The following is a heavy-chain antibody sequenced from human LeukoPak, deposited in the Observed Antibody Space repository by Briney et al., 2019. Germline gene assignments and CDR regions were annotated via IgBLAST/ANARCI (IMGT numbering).Heavy chain of an antibody. CDR3: ARGRGVPYYYDSSGYYPADY. Sequence: SETLSLTCTVSGASISSGDYYWSWIRQPPGKGQECIGHIYYSGSTYYNPSLKSRVTISVDTSKNQFSLKLSSVTAADTAVYYCARGRGVPYYYDSSGYYPADYWGQGTLVTVSS. D-gene: IGHD3-22*01. V-gene: IGHV4-30-4*01. CDR2: IYYSGST. CDR1: GASISSGDYY. J-gene: IGHJ4*02.